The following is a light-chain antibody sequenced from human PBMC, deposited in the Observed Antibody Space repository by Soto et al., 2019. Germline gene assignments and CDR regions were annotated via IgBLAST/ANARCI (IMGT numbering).Light chain of an antibody. CDR1: ESVTSNF. Sequence: EIVLTQSPGTLSLSPGERAPLSCRASESVTSNFLAWYQQKPGLAPRLLIYGTSSRATGTPDRFSGSGSGTDFTLTISRLEPEDFAVYYCQHYGRSPLTFGGGTKVDI. CDR2: GTS. CDR3: QHYGRSPLT. J-gene: IGKJ4*01. V-gene: IGKV3-20*01.